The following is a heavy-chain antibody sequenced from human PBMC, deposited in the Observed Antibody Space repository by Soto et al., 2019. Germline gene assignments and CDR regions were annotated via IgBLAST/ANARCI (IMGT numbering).Heavy chain of an antibody. D-gene: IGHD4-4*01. J-gene: IGHJ5*02. V-gene: IGHV3-48*01. CDR3: ARVSPLYYSLTDWFDP. CDR1: GFTFSSYS. Sequence: EVQLVESGGGLVQPGGSLRLSCAASGFTFSSYSMNWVRQAPGKGLEWVSYISSSSGTIYYADSVKGRFTISRDNAKNSLYLQMNSLRAEDTAVYYCARVSPLYYSLTDWFDPWGQGTLVTVSS. CDR2: ISSSSGTI.